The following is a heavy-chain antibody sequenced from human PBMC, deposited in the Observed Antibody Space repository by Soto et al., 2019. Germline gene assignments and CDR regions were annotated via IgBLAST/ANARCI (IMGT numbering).Heavy chain of an antibody. D-gene: IGHD1-26*01. CDR3: ARDRGVVGALYYYYGMDV. CDR2: ISYDGSNK. V-gene: IGHV3-30-3*01. Sequence: QVQLVESGGGVVQPGRSLRLSCAASGFTFSSYAMHWVRQAPGKGLEWVAVISYDGSNKYYADAVKGRFTISRDNSKNTVYLQMNSLRAEDTAVYYCARDRGVVGALYYYYGMDVWGHGTTVTVSS. J-gene: IGHJ6*02. CDR1: GFTFSSYA.